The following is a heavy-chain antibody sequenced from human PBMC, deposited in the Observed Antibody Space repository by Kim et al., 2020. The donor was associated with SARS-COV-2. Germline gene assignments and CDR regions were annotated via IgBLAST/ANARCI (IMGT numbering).Heavy chain of an antibody. D-gene: IGHD3-10*01. CDR2: ISSSSSTI. Sequence: GGSLRLSCAASGFTFSSYSMNWVRQAPGKGLEWVSYISSSSSTIYYADSVKGRFTISRDNAKNSLYLQMNSLRDEDTAVYYCAGDLSTMVRGVFDYWGQGTLVTASS. V-gene: IGHV3-48*02. J-gene: IGHJ4*02. CDR3: AGDLSTMVRGVFDY. CDR1: GFTFSSYS.